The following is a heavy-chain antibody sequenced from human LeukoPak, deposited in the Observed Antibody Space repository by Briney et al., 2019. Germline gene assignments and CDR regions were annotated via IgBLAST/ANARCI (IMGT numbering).Heavy chain of an antibody. Sequence: SETLSLTCTVSGGSISSSSYYWGWIRQPPGKGLEWIGSIYYSGSTYYNPSLKSRVTISVDTSKNQFSLKLSSVTAADTAVYYCARDRSRGMGWFDPWGQGTLVTVSS. J-gene: IGHJ5*02. V-gene: IGHV4-39*02. D-gene: IGHD5-24*01. CDR1: GGSISSSSYY. CDR2: IYYSGST. CDR3: ARDRSRGMGWFDP.